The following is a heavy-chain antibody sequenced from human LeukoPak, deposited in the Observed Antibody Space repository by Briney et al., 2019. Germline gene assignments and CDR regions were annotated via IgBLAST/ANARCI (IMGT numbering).Heavy chain of an antibody. CDR3: AKDRRPVTMVQGVIITAAFDI. CDR2: NSWNSGNI. J-gene: IGHJ3*02. CDR1: GFTFDDYA. Sequence: GGSLRLSCAASGFTFDDYAMHWVRQAPGNGLEWVSGNSWNSGNIGYADSVKGRFTISRDNAKNSLYLQMNSLRAEDTALYYCAKDRRPVTMVQGVIITAAFDIWGQGTMVTVSS. V-gene: IGHV3-9*01. D-gene: IGHD3-10*01.